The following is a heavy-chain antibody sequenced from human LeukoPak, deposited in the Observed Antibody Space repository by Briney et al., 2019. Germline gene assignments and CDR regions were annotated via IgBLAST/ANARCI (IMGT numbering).Heavy chain of an antibody. J-gene: IGHJ4*02. D-gene: IGHD5-24*01. V-gene: IGHV5-51*01. CDR3: ARDGYNSGYFDY. CDR1: GYSFTTYW. CDR2: IYPGHSDT. Sequence: GESLKIPCKASGYSFTTYWIAWVRQMPGKGLEWMGIIYPGHSDTRYSPSFQGQVTISADKSISTAYLQWSSLKASDTAMYYCARDGYNSGYFDYWGQGTPDTVSS.